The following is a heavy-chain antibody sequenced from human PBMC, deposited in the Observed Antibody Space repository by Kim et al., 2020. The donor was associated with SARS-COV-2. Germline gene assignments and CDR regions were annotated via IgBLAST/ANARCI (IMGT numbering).Heavy chain of an antibody. CDR1: GFKFDDEI. V-gene: IGHV3-43*01. D-gene: IGHD3-16*01. CDR2: INWDGVNT. J-gene: IGHJ4*02. CDR3: VKQSPFGAGVLDY. Sequence: GGSLRLSCAASGFKFDDEIMHWVRQAPGKGLEWISLINWDGVNTYYADSVRGRFTISRDNSRASLYLQMNSLTPEDTALYYCVKQSPFGAGVLDYWGPGTLVTVSS.